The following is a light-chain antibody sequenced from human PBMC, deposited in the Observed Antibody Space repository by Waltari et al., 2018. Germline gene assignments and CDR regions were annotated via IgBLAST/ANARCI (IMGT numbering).Light chain of an antibody. J-gene: IGLJ2*01. CDR1: SSHVGGYNY. V-gene: IGLV2-11*01. CDR2: DVS. Sequence: QSALTQPRSVSGSPGPSVTISCTGTSSHVGGYNYVSWYQQHPGKAPNLMIYDVSKRPSGVPDRFSGSKSGNTASLTISGLQAEDEADYYCSSYTSINTLVVFGGGTKLTVL. CDR3: SSYTSINTLVV.